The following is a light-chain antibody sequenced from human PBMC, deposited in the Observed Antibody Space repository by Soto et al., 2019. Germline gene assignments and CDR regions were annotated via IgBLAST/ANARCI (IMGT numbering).Light chain of an antibody. CDR1: KLGDKY. CDR2: QDS. V-gene: IGLV3-1*01. J-gene: IGLJ2*01. CDR3: QEWDSSTVV. Sequence: SYELTQPPSVSVSPGQTVSITCSGDKLGDKYACWYQQKPGQSPVLVIYQDSKRPSGIPERFSGSNSGNTATLTISGTQAMDEADYYCQEWDSSTVVFGGGTQLTVL.